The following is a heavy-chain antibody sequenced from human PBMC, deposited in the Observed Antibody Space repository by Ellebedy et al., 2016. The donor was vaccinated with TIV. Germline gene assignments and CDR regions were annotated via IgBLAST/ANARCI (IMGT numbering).Heavy chain of an antibody. CDR1: GFTFRRYA. CDR3: GRSHFYDSGTYYPDY. J-gene: IGHJ4*02. Sequence: GESLKISCEGSGFTFRRYAMSWFRQTPGKGLEWVGFVRITAYGGTTEYAESVAGRFTIARHYSKSVAYLEMNSLKIEDTTVYYCGRSHFYDSGTYYPDYWGQGTRVTVSS. CDR2: VRITAYGGTT. V-gene: IGHV3-49*03. D-gene: IGHD3-10*01.